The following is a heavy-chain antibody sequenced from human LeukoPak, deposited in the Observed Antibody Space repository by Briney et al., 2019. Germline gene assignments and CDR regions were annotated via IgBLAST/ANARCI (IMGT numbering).Heavy chain of an antibody. J-gene: IGHJ4*02. CDR3: ARQATRIAAAGTSIDY. V-gene: IGHV3-64*01. CDR2: ISSNGGST. D-gene: IGHD6-13*01. Sequence: PGGSLRLSCAASGFTFSNYAMQWVRQAPGKGLEYVSAISSNGGSTYYANSVKGRFTISRDNSKNMLYLQMGSLRAEDMAVYYCARQATRIAAAGTSIDYWGQGTLVTVSS. CDR1: GFTFSNYA.